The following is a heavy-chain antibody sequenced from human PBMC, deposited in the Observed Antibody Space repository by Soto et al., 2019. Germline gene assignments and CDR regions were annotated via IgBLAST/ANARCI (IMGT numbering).Heavy chain of an antibody. CDR3: ARDLVGYCSSTSCPHRNNWFDP. J-gene: IGHJ5*02. CDR2: IYYSGST. Sequence: LCGGSISSGGYYWSWIRQHPGKGLEWIGYIYYSGSTYYNPSLKSRVTISVDTSKNQFSLKLSSVTAADTAVYYCARDLVGYCSSTSCPHRNNWFDPWGQGTLVTVSS. CDR1: GGSISSGGYY. D-gene: IGHD2-2*01. V-gene: IGHV4-31*02.